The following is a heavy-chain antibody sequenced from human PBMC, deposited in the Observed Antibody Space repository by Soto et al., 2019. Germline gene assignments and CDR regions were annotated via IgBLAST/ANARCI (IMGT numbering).Heavy chain of an antibody. CDR1: GFGFNGYD. Sequence: EVQLVESGGGLVQPGGSLRLSCAASGFGFNGYDMHWVRQAPGKNLEWVAAISTAGDTYYLGSVKGRFTISREDAKNSLSFQMNSLSVGDTALYYWGRGGERVDGMDVWGQGTTVTVSS. CDR2: ISTAGDT. J-gene: IGHJ6*02. D-gene: IGHD1-26*01. CDR3: GRGGERVDGMDV. V-gene: IGHV3-13*01.